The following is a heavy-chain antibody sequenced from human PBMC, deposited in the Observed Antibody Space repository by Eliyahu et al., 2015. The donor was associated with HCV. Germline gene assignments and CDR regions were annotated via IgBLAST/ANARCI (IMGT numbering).Heavy chain of an antibody. CDR2: SNPNGGST. CDR3: ARLPVGDCRAGTCTLDD. Sequence: QVQLVQSGAXVKKPGVSVRISCKASGYSFISYHMQWVRQAPGQGXEWMGISNPNGGSTNYAQKFQGRVSMTRDTSTSTVYMELYSLRSEDTAVYYCARLPVGDCRAGTCTLDDWGQGTLVTVSS. V-gene: IGHV1-46*01. D-gene: IGHD2-15*01. CDR1: GYSFISYH. J-gene: IGHJ4*02.